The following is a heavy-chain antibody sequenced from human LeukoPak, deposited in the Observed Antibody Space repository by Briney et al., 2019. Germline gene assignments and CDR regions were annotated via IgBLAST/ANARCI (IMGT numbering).Heavy chain of an antibody. D-gene: IGHD4-17*01. V-gene: IGHV4-39*01. CDR1: GGSISSSSYY. CDR2: IYYSGST. Sequence: SQTLSLTCTVSGGSISSSSYYWGWIRQPPGKGLEWIGSIYYSGSTYYNPSLKSRVTISVDTSKNQFSLKLSSVTAADTAVYYCARQRGTVTTIENWFDPWGQGTLVTVSS. J-gene: IGHJ5*02. CDR3: ARQRGTVTTIENWFDP.